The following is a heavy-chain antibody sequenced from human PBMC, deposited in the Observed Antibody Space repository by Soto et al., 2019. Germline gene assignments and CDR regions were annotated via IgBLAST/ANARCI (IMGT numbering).Heavy chain of an antibody. CDR3: AIQKTYYYDSSGYHARWFDP. CDR2: IIPILGIA. V-gene: IGHV1-69*02. D-gene: IGHD3-22*01. J-gene: IGHJ5*02. Sequence: QVQLVQSGAEVKKPGSSVKVSCKASGGTFSSYTISWVRQAPGQGREWMGRIIPILGIANYAQKFQGRVTITADKSTSTAYMELSSLRSEDTAVYYCAIQKTYYYDSSGYHARWFDPWGQGTLVTVSS. CDR1: GGTFSSYT.